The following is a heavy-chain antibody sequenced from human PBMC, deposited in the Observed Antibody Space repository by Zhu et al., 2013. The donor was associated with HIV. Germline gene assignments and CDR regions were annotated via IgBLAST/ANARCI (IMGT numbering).Heavy chain of an antibody. Sequence: EVQLVESGGGLVQPGRSLRLSCAASGFTFDDYAMHWVRQAPGRGLEWVSGISWNGATIAYADSVKGRFTISRDNAKNSLYLQMNSLRAEDTAFYYCVKDLSYYGSGSWYWGQGTLVTVSS. CDR2: ISWNGATI. V-gene: IGHV3-9*01. CDR1: GFTFDDYA. CDR3: VKDLSYYGSGSWY. J-gene: IGHJ4*02. D-gene: IGHD3-10*01.